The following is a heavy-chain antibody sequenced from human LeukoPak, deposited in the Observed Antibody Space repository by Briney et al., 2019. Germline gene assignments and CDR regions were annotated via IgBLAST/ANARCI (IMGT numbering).Heavy chain of an antibody. CDR1: GGSISSGSYY. J-gene: IGHJ4*02. V-gene: IGHV4-61*02. D-gene: IGHD3-3*01. CDR2: IYTSGST. CDR3: ARLEYYFDY. Sequence: SETLSLTCTVSGGSISSGSYYWSWIRQPAGKGLEWLGRIYTSGSTNYNPSLKSRVTISVDTSKNQFSLKLSSVTAADTAVYYCARLEYYFDYWGQGTLVTVSS.